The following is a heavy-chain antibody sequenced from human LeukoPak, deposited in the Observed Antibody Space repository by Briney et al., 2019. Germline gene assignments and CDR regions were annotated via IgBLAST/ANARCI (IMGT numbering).Heavy chain of an antibody. CDR3: ARLIGDRTIYDY. CDR1: GFTFRTYW. J-gene: IGHJ4*02. V-gene: IGHV3-7*01. CDR2: INQGGSET. D-gene: IGHD6-6*01. Sequence: GGSLRLSCAASGFTFRTYWMSWVRQAPGKGLEWVASINQGGSETYYVESVKGRFTISRDNAMNSYFLQMNSLRAEDTAVYYCARLIGDRTIYDYWGQGTLVTVSS.